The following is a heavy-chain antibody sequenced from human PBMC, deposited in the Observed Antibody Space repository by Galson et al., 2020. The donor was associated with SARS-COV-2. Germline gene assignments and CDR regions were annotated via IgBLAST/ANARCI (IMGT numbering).Heavy chain of an antibody. J-gene: IGHJ4*02. D-gene: IGHD3-22*01. CDR1: GFTFDDYG. V-gene: IGHV3-20*04. Sequence: GASLQISCVASGFTFDDYGVTWVRQAPGQGLEWVSGVNWNGASAAYADSVKGRFTISRDNARNTLYLQMHSLRAEDTALYFCARSYSSGDRSYIDYWGQGTLVTVSA. CDR3: ARSYSSGDRSYIDY. CDR2: VNWNGASA.